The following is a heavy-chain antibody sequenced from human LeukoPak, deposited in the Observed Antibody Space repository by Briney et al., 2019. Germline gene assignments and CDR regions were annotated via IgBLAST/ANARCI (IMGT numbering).Heavy chain of an antibody. CDR1: GYSFTSYW. CDR2: IYLGDSDT. J-gene: IGHJ4*02. V-gene: IGHV5-51*01. CDR3: ASRGYSSGSDLEYYFDY. D-gene: IGHD6-19*01. Sequence: GESLKISCKGSGYSFTSYWIGWVRQMPGKGLEWMGIIYLGDSDTRYSPSFQGQVTISADKSISTAYLQWSSLKASDTAMYYCASRGYSSGSDLEYYFDYWGQGTLVTVSS.